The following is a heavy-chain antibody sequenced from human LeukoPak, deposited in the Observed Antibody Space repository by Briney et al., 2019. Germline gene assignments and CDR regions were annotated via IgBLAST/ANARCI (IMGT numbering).Heavy chain of an antibody. CDR3: ARVGGSSDYYYYMDV. D-gene: IGHD1-26*01. V-gene: IGHV1-18*01. CDR2: ISAYNGNT. CDR1: GGTFSSYA. Sequence: VASVKVSCTASGGTFSSYAISWVRQAPGQGLEWMGWISAYNGNTNYAQKLQGRVTMTTDTSTSTAYMELRSLRSDDTAVYYCARVGGSSDYYYYMDVWGKGTTVTVSS. J-gene: IGHJ6*03.